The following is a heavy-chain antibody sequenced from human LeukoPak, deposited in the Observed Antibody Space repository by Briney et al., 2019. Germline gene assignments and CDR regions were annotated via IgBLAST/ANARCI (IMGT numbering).Heavy chain of an antibody. V-gene: IGHV3-21*01. D-gene: IGHD3-3*01. J-gene: IGHJ4*02. CDR2: ISSSSSYI. Sequence: GGSLRLSCAASGFTFSSYSMNCVRQAPGKGLEWVSSISSSSSYIYYADSVKGRFTISRDNAKNSLYLQMNSLRAEDTAVYYCARGIYDFWSGYYGGPFDYWGQGTLVTVSS. CDR3: ARGIYDFWSGYYGGPFDY. CDR1: GFTFSSYS.